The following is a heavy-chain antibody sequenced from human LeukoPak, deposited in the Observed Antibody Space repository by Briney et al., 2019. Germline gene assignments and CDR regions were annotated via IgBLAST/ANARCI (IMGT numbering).Heavy chain of an antibody. D-gene: IGHD3-3*01. V-gene: IGHV1-69*13. Sequence: SVKVSCKASGRTFSSYAISWVRQAPGQGLEWMGGIIPIFGTANYAQKFQGRVTITADESTSTAYMELKSLRSNDTAVYYCAKCVSAYWSENWGQGTLVTVS. CDR2: IIPIFGTA. CDR1: GRTFSSYA. CDR3: AKCVSAYWSEN. J-gene: IGHJ4*02.